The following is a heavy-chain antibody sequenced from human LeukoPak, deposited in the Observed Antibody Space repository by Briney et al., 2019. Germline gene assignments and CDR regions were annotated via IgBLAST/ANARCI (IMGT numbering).Heavy chain of an antibody. Sequence: GALVKVSCKVSGYTLTELSMHWVRQAPGKGLEWMGGFDPEDGETIYAQKFQGRVTMTEDTSTDTAYMELSSLRSEDTAVYYCATQYYYDSSGYYALDYWGQGTLVTVSS. D-gene: IGHD3-22*01. CDR3: ATQYYYDSSGYYALDY. CDR1: GYTLTELS. V-gene: IGHV1-24*01. CDR2: FDPEDGET. J-gene: IGHJ4*02.